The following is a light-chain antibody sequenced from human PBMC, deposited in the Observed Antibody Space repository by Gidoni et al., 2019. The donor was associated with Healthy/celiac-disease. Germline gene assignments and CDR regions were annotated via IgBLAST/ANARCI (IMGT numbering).Light chain of an antibody. CDR2: AAS. Sequence: DIQMIQSPSALSASVGDRVTITCRASQSISSNLNWYQHKTGKAPNLLIYAASSLQSSVPSRFSGTGAGTDFTLTKSNLQPEDFATYYCQQRYSTPLYTFGQGTKLEIK. V-gene: IGKV1-39*01. CDR3: QQRYSTPLYT. CDR1: QSISSN. J-gene: IGKJ2*01.